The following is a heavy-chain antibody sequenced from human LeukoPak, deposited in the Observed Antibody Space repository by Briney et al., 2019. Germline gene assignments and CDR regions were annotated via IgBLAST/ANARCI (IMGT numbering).Heavy chain of an antibody. J-gene: IGHJ4*02. V-gene: IGHV4-31*03. CDR1: GGSISIGGYY. CDR2: IYYSGST. Sequence: SETLSLTCTVSGGSISIGGYYWSWIRQHPGKGLEWIGYIYYSGSTYYNPSLKSRVTISVDTSKNQFSLKLSSVTAADTAVYYCARARDDYGDYGFFDYWGQGTLVTVSS. CDR3: ARARDDYGDYGFFDY. D-gene: IGHD4-17*01.